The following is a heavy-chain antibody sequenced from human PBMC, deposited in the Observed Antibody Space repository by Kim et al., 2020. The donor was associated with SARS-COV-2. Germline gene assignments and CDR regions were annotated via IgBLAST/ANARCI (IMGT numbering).Heavy chain of an antibody. V-gene: IGHV4-38-2*02. J-gene: IGHJ4*01. CDR1: DYSISNDYY. D-gene: IGHD5-18*01. CDR2: FHHSGST. CDR3: PRVVGNPHTAVVRSFFD. Sequence: SETLSLTCTVSDYSISNDYYWGWIRQPPGKELEWIGIFHHSGSTFYNPSLKSRVTISVDTSKNQFSLHLSAVTAADAAVYYRPRVVGNPHTAVVRSFFD.